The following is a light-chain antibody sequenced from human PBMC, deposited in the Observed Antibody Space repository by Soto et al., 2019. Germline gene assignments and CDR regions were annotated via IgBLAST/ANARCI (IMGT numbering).Light chain of an antibody. CDR3: QSYDISLSTSGV. Sequence: QSVLTQPPSVSGAPGQTVTISCTGSSSNIGAGFDVHWYQQLPGTAPKLLIYGNSNRPSGVPDRFSGSKSGTSASLAITGLQAEDEADYYCQSYDISLSTSGVFGAGTKVTVL. V-gene: IGLV1-40*01. CDR1: SSNIGAGFD. J-gene: IGLJ1*01. CDR2: GNS.